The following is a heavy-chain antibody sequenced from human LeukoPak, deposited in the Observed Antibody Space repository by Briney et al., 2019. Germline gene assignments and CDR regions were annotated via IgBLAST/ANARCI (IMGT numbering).Heavy chain of an antibody. V-gene: IGHV3-11*04. CDR3: VRGMGGGVSNFDY. J-gene: IGHJ4*02. CDR1: GFTVSDYY. Sequence: PGGSLRLSCAASGFTVSDYYMTWIRQAPGKGLDWVSYISFSGSTIYYADSVKGRFIISRDTAKNSLYLQMNSLRAEDTAVYSGVRGMGGGVSNFDYWGQGTLVTVSS. D-gene: IGHD3-16*01. CDR2: ISFSGSTI.